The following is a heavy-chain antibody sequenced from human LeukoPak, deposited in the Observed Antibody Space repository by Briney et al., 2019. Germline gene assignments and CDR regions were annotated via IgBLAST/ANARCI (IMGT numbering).Heavy chain of an antibody. V-gene: IGHV3-23*01. J-gene: IGHJ2*01. CDR2: SSGSGYGT. D-gene: IGHD2-15*01. CDR1: GFTFSSYA. Sequence: GGSLRLSCAASGFTFSSYAMSWVRQPPGKGLECVSVSSGSGYGTSYADSVKGRFTISRDNSKNTLYLQMDSLRAEDTAVYYCAKSLYSGPKHWYFGLWGRGTLVTVSS. CDR3: AKSLYSGPKHWYFGL.